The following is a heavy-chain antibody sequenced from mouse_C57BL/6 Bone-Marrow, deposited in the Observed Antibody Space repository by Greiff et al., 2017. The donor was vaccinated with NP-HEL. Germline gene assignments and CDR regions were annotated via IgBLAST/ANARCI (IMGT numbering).Heavy chain of an antibody. J-gene: IGHJ3*01. D-gene: IGHD2-14*01. V-gene: IGHV1-61*01. CDR3: ASWGYYRAFAY. CDR2: IYPSDSET. CDR1: GYTFTSYW. Sequence: QVQLQQSGAELVRPGSSVKLSCKASGYTFTSYWMDWVKQRPGQGLEWIGNIYPSDSETHYNQKFKDKAKLTVDKSSSTAYMQLSSLTSEDSAVYYCASWGYYRAFAYWGQGTLVTVSA.